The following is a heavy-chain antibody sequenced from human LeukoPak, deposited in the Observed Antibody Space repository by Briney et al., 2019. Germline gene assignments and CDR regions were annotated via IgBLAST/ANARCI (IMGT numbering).Heavy chain of an antibody. CDR1: GFTLSSHS. Sequence: GGSLRLSCAAYGFTLSSHSMNWVRQAPGKGLEWVSSISSSSSYIHSADSVKGRFTISRDNAKNSLYLQMNSLRAEDTAVYYCARDLYDSGAHSSPIDHWGQGTLVTVSS. V-gene: IGHV3-21*01. CDR3: ARDLYDSGAHSSPIDH. D-gene: IGHD3-22*01. J-gene: IGHJ4*02. CDR2: ISSSSSYI.